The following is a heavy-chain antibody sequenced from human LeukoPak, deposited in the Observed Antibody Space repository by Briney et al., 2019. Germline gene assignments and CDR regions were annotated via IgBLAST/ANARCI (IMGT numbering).Heavy chain of an antibody. V-gene: IGHV3-53*01. CDR3: AKDSVGVAGPDY. CDR2: IYSGGTT. J-gene: IGHJ4*02. D-gene: IGHD6-19*01. Sequence: GGSLRLSCAASGFIVSSNYMNWVRQAPGKGLEWVSIIYSGGTTYYADSVKGRFTISRDNSKNTLYLQMNSLRVEDTAVYYCAKDSVGVAGPDYWGQGTLVTVSS. CDR1: GFIVSSNY.